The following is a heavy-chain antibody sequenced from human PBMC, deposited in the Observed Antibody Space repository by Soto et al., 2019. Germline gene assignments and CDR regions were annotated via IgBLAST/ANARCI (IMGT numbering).Heavy chain of an antibody. CDR2: IYYSGST. V-gene: IGHV4-31*03. D-gene: IGHD2-21*01. J-gene: IGHJ4*02. CDR1: GGSISSGGYY. Sequence: QVQLQESGPGLVKPSQTLSLTCTVSGGSISSGGYYWSWIRQHPGKGLEWIGYIYYSGSTYYNPSLKSRVTISVDTSKNQCSLKLSSVTAADTAVYYGARGGVIPEPSKNDYWGQGTLVTVSS. CDR3: ARGGVIPEPSKNDY.